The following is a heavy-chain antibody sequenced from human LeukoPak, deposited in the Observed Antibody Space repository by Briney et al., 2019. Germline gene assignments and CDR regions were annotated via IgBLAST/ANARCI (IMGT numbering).Heavy chain of an antibody. CDR1: GYTFTYRY. CDR2: ITPFNGNT. CDR3: ASSSGAYYFDY. Sequence: ASVKVSCTASGYTFTYRYLHWVRQAPGQALEWMGWITPFNGNTNYAQKFQDRVTITRDRSMSTAYMELSSLRSEDTAMYYCASSSGAYYFDYWGQGTLVTVSS. D-gene: IGHD3-10*01. V-gene: IGHV1-45*02. J-gene: IGHJ4*02.